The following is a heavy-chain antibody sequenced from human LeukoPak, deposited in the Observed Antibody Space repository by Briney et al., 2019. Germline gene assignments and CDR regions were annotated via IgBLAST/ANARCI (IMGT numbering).Heavy chain of an antibody. CDR3: ARSDWFDP. CDR1: GFTISGDW. V-gene: IGHV3-74*01. J-gene: IGHJ5*02. Sequence: GGSLRLSCAASGFTISGDWIHWVRQAPGKGLVWVSRIKTDGSSTSYADSVKGRFTISRDNAKNTLYLQMSSLRAEDTAVYYCARSDWFDPWGQGTLVTVSS. CDR2: IKTDGSST.